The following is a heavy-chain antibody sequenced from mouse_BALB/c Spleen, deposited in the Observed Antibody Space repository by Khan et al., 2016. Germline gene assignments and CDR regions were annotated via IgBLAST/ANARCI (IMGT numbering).Heavy chain of an antibody. D-gene: IGHD1-2*01. V-gene: IGHV3-2*02. CDR2: ISYRGST. CDR1: GYSITSDYV. J-gene: IGHJ2*01. Sequence: EVQLQESGPGLVKPSQSLSLTCTVTGYSITSDYVWNWIRQFPGDNLEWLGFISYRGSTIYNPSLQSRISITRDTSQNQFFLQLNSVTTDDTATYYCAVIHYYGYFDYWGQGTTLTVSS. CDR3: AVIHYYGYFDY.